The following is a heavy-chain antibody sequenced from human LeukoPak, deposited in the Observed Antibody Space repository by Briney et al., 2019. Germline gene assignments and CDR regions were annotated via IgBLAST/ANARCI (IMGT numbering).Heavy chain of an antibody. D-gene: IGHD3-9*01. CDR1: GFTFSSYS. CDR2: ISSSSSYI. Sequence: PGGSLRLSCAASGFTFSSYSMNWVRQAPGKGLEWVSSISSSSSYIHYADSVKGRFTISRDNAKNSLYLQMNSLRAEDTAVYYCARELVIVDYWGQGTLVTVSS. J-gene: IGHJ4*02. CDR3: ARELVIVDY. V-gene: IGHV3-21*01.